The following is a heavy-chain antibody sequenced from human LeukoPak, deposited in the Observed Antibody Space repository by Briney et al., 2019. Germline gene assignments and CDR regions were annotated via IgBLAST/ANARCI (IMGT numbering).Heavy chain of an antibody. V-gene: IGHV3-30*03. CDR3: AREAEITMIS. J-gene: IGHJ4*02. Sequence: GGSLRLSCAVSGFTSSSYWMHWVRQAPGKGLEWVAVISYDGSNKYYADSVKGRFTISRDNSKNTLYLQMNSLRAEDTAVYYCAREAEITMISWGQGTLVTVSS. D-gene: IGHD3-22*01. CDR2: ISYDGSNK. CDR1: GFTSSSYW.